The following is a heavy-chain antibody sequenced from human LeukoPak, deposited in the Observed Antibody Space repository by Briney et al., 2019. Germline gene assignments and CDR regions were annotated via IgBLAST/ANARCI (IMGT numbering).Heavy chain of an antibody. Sequence: PSQTLSLTCTVSGGSISSGSYYWSWIRQPPGKGLEWIGRIYTSGSTNYNPSLKSRVTISVDTSKNQFSLKLSSVTAADTAVYYCARGPSSGLYFQHWGQGTLVTVSS. J-gene: IGHJ1*01. D-gene: IGHD6-25*01. CDR2: IYTSGST. CDR3: ARGPSSGLYFQH. V-gene: IGHV4-61*02. CDR1: GGSISSGSYY.